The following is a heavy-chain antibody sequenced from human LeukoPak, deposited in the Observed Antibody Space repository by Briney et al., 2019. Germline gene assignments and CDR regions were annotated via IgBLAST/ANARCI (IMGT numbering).Heavy chain of an antibody. J-gene: IGHJ4*02. CDR3: ARGGARYLDN. Sequence: PGGSLRLSCVASGFSFSSYTMSWVRQAPGKGLEWVAKMKEDGSDINYVDSVKGRFTICRDNAKNSLCLQMSSLRAGDTAVYYCARGGARYLDNWGQGTLVTVSS. D-gene: IGHD3-9*01. CDR2: MKEDGSDI. CDR1: GFSFSSYT. V-gene: IGHV3-7*01.